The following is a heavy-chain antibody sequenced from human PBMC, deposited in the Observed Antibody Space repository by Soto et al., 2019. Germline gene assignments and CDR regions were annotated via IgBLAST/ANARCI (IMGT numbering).Heavy chain of an antibody. V-gene: IGHV4-34*01. CDR1: GGSFSGYQ. CDR3: ARGLILWFGELSRRGGYYYYMDV. J-gene: IGHJ6*03. Sequence: QVQLQQWGAGLLKPSETLSLTCAVYGGSFSGYQWSWIRQTPGKGLEWIGEINDSGNINYNPSLKSRVTILVDTAKKQTSLKLSSVTGADTAVYYCARGLILWFGELSRRGGYYYYMDVWGKGTTVTVSS. D-gene: IGHD3-10*01. CDR2: INDSGNI.